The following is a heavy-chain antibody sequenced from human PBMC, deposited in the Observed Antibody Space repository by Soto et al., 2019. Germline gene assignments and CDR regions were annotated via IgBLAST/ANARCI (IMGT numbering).Heavy chain of an antibody. Sequence: QVQLVQSGAEVKKPGSSVKVSCKASGGTFSTYAISWVRQAPGQGLEWMGGIIPIFGTANYAQKFQGRVTITADESTSTAYMELSSLRSEDTAVDYCARVAGYCRGGSCYSSADYYYGMDVWGQGTTVTVSS. J-gene: IGHJ6*02. V-gene: IGHV1-69*01. CDR3: ARVAGYCRGGSCYSSADYYYGMDV. CDR2: IIPIFGTA. D-gene: IGHD2-15*01. CDR1: GGTFSTYA.